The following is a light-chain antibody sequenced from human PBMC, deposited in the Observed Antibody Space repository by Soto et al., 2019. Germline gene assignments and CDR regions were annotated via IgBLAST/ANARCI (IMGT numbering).Light chain of an antibody. CDR1: QYINNY. CDR2: AAY. Sequence: DIQMTQSPSSLYTSVGDRVTITCRASQYINNYLNWYQQKPGKAPKLLIFAAYNLQSGVPSRFSGSGSGTDFTLTISSLQPEDCATYYCQQSYSTPPYTFGQGTKLDMK. J-gene: IGKJ2*01. CDR3: QQSYSTPPYT. V-gene: IGKV1-39*01.